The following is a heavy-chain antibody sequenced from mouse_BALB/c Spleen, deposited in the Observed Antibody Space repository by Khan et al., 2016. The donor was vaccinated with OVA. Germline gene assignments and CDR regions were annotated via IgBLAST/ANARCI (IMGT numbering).Heavy chain of an antibody. CDR1: GYSISSDYA. V-gene: IGHV3-2*02. CDR3: ACSRFYYRYSFFAY. CDR2: LDYSGTT. J-gene: IGHJ2*01. Sequence: EVQLQESGPGLVKPSQSLSLTCTVTGYSISSDYAWSWIRPFPGNKLEWMGYLDYSGTTSYNPPLKSRISITRDTSKTQFFLQLNTVTTEDTATFYGACSRFYYRYSFFAYWGQGTTLTVAS. D-gene: IGHD2-14*01.